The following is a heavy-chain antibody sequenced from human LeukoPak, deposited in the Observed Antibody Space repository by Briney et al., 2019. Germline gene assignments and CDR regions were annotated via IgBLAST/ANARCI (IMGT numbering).Heavy chain of an antibody. CDR1: GFTFNRCW. CDR3: TSWGDTTAEYFQR. V-gene: IGHV3-7*01. D-gene: IGHD2-21*02. CDR2: INPDGRDT. J-gene: IGHJ1*01. Sequence: GGSLRLSCVVSGFTFNRCWTNWVRQAPGKGLEWVAHINPDGRDTYYVDSVKGRFTISRDNAQNSMCLQMNSLRVEDTAVYYCTSWGDTTAEYFQRWGQGTLVTVSS.